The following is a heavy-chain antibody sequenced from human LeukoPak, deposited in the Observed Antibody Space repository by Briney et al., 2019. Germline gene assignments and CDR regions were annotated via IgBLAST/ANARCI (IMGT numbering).Heavy chain of an antibody. J-gene: IGHJ3*02. CDR1: GFTFSNYW. CDR2: INSDGINT. D-gene: IGHD3-10*01. V-gene: IGHV3-74*01. Sequence: GGSLRLSCAASGFTFSNYWMHWVRQAPGKGLVWVSRINSDGINTSYADSVKGRFTISRDNAKNTLNLQMNSLRAEDTAVYYCAKDHQAGFGESLCAFDIWGQGTMVTVSS. CDR3: AKDHQAGFGESLCAFDI.